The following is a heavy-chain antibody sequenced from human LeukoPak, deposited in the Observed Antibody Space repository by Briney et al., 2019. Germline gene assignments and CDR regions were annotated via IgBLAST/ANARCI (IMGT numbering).Heavy chain of an antibody. CDR2: TYYRSKWRD. CDR1: GDSVSSNSAV. J-gene: IGHJ4*02. Sequence: SQALSLTCDISGDSVSSNSAVWNWIRHSPSRGLEWLGKTYYRSKWRDDSAVSVRGRVTITPDTSKNQFSLQLSSVTPEDTAVYYCARSGRYTFDYWGQGILVTVSS. D-gene: IGHD1-26*01. V-gene: IGHV6-1*01. CDR3: ARSGRYTFDY.